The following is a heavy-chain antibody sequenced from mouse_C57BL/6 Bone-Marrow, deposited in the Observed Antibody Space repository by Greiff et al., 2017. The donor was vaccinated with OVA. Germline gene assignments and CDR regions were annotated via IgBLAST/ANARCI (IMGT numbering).Heavy chain of an antibody. Sequence: VQLQQSGPELVKPGASVKISCKASGYTFTDYYMNWVKQSHGKSLEWIGDINPNNGGTSYNQKFKGKATLTVDKSSSTAYMELRSLTSEDSAVYYCARADGSTYFDVWGTGTTVTVSS. V-gene: IGHV1-26*01. J-gene: IGHJ1*03. CDR2: INPNNGGT. CDR3: ARADGSTYFDV. CDR1: GYTFTDYY. D-gene: IGHD1-1*01.